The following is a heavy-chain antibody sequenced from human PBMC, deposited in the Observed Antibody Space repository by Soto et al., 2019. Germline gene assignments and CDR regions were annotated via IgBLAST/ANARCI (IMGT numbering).Heavy chain of an antibody. CDR3: ARGNGGNGYSGGSLDS. CDR2: IWYDGHNK. Sequence: QVQLVESGGGVVQPGRSLRLSCAPSGFTFSSYGIHWVRQAPGKGLEWVAVIWYDGHNKYYADSVKGRFTISRDNSKNMAYLEMNSVRVEDTAVYYCARGNGGNGYSGGSLDSWGQGTVVTVSS. V-gene: IGHV3-33*01. J-gene: IGHJ4*02. D-gene: IGHD3-16*01. CDR1: GFTFSSYG.